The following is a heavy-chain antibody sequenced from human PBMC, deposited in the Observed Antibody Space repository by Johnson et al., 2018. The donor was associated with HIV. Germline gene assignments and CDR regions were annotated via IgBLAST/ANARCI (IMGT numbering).Heavy chain of an antibody. J-gene: IGHJ3*02. CDR2: IYSGGST. D-gene: IGHD1-26*01. Sequence: VLLVESGGGLVQPGGSLRLSCAASGFTVSSNYMSWVRQAPGKGLEWVSVIYSGGSTYYADSVKGRFTISRDNSKNTLYLQMNSLRAEDTAVYYCARWGPWELGDAFDIWGQGTMVTVSS. CDR1: GFTVSSNY. CDR3: ARWGPWELGDAFDI. V-gene: IGHV3-66*01.